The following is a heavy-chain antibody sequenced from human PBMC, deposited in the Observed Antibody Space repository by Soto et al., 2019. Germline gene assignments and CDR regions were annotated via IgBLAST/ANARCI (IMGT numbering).Heavy chain of an antibody. V-gene: IGHV4-30-4*01. CDR1: GGSISSGDYY. D-gene: IGHD2-2*01. CDR2: IYYSGST. Sequence: QVQLQESGPGLVKPSQTLSLTCTVSGGSISSGDYYWSWIRQPPGKGLEWIGYIYYSGSTYYNPSLKKRVTISVDTSKNQFSLKLSSVTAADTAVYYCARNGYQLLWEDYYYGMDVWGQGTTVTVSS. J-gene: IGHJ6*02. CDR3: ARNGYQLLWEDYYYGMDV.